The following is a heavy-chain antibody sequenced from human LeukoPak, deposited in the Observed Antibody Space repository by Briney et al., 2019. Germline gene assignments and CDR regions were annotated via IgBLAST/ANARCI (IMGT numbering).Heavy chain of an antibody. J-gene: IGHJ4*02. CDR3: ARENTAVPGGDC. CDR1: GFTISTYW. V-gene: IGHV3-7*01. Sequence: PGGSLRLSCAASGFTISTYWMSWVRQAPGKGLEWLANIKQDGSEQYYVDSVKGRFAISRDNAKNSVYLQMNGLRAEDTAVYYCARENTAVPGGDCWGRGTLVTVSS. CDR2: IKQDGSEQ. D-gene: IGHD5-18*01.